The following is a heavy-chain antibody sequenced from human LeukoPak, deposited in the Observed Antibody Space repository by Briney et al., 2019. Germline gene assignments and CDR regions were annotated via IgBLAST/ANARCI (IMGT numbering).Heavy chain of an antibody. Sequence: GGSLRLSCAASGFTFSNYAMNWVRQAPGKGLEWVSGRSYTGIRTYYADSVKGRFTISRDKSKNILYLQMNSLRAEDMAVYYCALFGVITGYGMDVWGQGTTVTVSS. CDR3: ALFGVITGYGMDV. J-gene: IGHJ6*02. D-gene: IGHD3-3*01. CDR1: GFTFSNYA. CDR2: RSYTGIRT. V-gene: IGHV3-23*01.